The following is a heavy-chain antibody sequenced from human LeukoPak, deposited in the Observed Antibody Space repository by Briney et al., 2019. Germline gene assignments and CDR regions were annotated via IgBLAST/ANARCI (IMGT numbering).Heavy chain of an antibody. Sequence: GGSLRLSCAVSGFIFSSYSMNWVRQAPGKGLEWVSYISSSSSTIYYADSVKGRFTISRDNAKNSLYLQMNSLRAEDTAVYYCAKDSGRLRFLFDYWGQGTLVTVSS. D-gene: IGHD3-16*01. V-gene: IGHV3-48*01. CDR1: GFIFSSYS. CDR2: ISSSSSTI. CDR3: AKDSGRLRFLFDY. J-gene: IGHJ4*02.